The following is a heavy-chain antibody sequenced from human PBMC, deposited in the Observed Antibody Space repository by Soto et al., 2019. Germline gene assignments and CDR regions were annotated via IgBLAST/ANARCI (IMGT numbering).Heavy chain of an antibody. J-gene: IGHJ6*02. CDR1: GFTFENYA. CDR3: AKDGWAIFGVPAGEYYAMDV. Sequence: GSLRLSCVASGFTFENYAMSWVRQAPGKGLEWVSAISGSGGTTYYSDSVKGRFTISRDNSKNTVYLQMNDLRVEDAAEYFCAKDGWAIFGVPAGEYYAMDVWGQGTTVTVSS. CDR2: ISGSGGTT. D-gene: IGHD3-3*01. V-gene: IGHV3-23*01.